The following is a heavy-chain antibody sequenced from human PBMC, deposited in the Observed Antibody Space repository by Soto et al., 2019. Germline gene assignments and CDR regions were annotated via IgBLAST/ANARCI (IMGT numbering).Heavy chain of an antibody. CDR2: IYYSGST. CDR3: ARHAVHSSGVTEY. J-gene: IGHJ4*02. V-gene: IGHV4-39*01. CDR1: GGSISSSSYY. Sequence: QLQLQESGPGLVKPSETLSLTCTVSGGSISSSSYYWGWIRQPPGKGLEWIGSIYYSGSTYYNPSLKSRVTISVDTSKNQFSLKLSSVTAADTAVYYCARHAVHSSGVTEYWGQGTLVTVSS. D-gene: IGHD6-19*01.